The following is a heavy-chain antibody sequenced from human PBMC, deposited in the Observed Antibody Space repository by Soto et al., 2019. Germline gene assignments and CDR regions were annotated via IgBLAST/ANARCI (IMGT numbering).Heavy chain of an antibody. CDR1: GGSISNYY. D-gene: IGHD6-13*01. Sequence: SETLSLTCTVSGGSISNYYWSWIRQPAEKRLEWIGRVSSTGNTYYNPSLKSRVTISVDTSKNQVSLNLTSVTAADTAVYYCARGLPAAGTEWFDPWGQGTLVTICS. J-gene: IGHJ5*02. CDR2: VSSTGNT. CDR3: ARGLPAAGTEWFDP. V-gene: IGHV4-4*07.